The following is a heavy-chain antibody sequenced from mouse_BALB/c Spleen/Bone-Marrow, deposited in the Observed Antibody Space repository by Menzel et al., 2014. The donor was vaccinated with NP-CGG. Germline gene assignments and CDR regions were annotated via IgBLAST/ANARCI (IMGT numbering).Heavy chain of an antibody. V-gene: IGHV5-9-3*01. CDR3: ARHGITRLLDY. CDR2: ISSGGSYT. CDR1: GFTFSSYA. D-gene: IGHD2-4*01. J-gene: IGHJ2*01. Sequence: EVKLEESGGGLVKPGGSLKLSCAASGFTFSSYAMSWVRQTPEKRLEWVATISSGGSYTYYPDSVKGRFTISRDNAKNTLCLQMSRLRSEDTAMYYCARHGITRLLDYWGQGTTLTVSS.